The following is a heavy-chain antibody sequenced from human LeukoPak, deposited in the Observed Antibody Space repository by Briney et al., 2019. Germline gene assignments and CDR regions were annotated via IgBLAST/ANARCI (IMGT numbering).Heavy chain of an antibody. Sequence: GGSLRLSCAASGFTFSSYAMNWVRQAPGKGLEWVSVISGSGGSTYYADSVKGRFTISRDNSKNTLYLQMNSLRAEDTAVYYCAKHYCSSTSCLDDAFDIWGQGTMVTVSS. CDR3: AKHYCSSTSCLDDAFDI. CDR1: GFTFSSYA. J-gene: IGHJ3*02. D-gene: IGHD2-2*01. V-gene: IGHV3-23*01. CDR2: ISGSGGST.